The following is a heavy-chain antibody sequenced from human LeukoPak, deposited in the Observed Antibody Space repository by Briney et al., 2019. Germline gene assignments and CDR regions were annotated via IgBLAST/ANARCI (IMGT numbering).Heavy chain of an antibody. CDR3: ARVGDYENSDSQPFDY. Sequence: PGGSLRLSCAASGFTVSSNYMSWVRQAPGKGLEWVAVIWHDGSYKYYLDSVKGRFTISRDNAKNTLYLQMNNLRVEDTAVYYCARVGDYENSDSQPFDYWGQGTLVTVSS. J-gene: IGHJ4*02. V-gene: IGHV3-33*08. D-gene: IGHD3-22*01. CDR2: IWHDGSYK. CDR1: GFTVSSNY.